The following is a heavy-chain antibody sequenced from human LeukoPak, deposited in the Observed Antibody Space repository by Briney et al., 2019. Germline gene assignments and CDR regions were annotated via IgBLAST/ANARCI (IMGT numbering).Heavy chain of an antibody. CDR2: IYYSGST. CDR3: ARDSSFIDAFDM. V-gene: IGHV4-59*11. D-gene: IGHD6-19*01. CDR1: GGSISGHY. J-gene: IGHJ3*02. Sequence: PSETLSLTCTVSGGSISGHYWSWLRQPPGRELEWIGYIYYSGSTNYNPSLKSRVTISVDTSKNQFSLKLSSVTAADTAVYYCARDSSFIDAFDMWGQGTMVTVSS.